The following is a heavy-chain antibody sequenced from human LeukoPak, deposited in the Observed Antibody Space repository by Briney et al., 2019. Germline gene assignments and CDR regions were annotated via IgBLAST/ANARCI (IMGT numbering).Heavy chain of an antibody. V-gene: IGHV3-7*03. Sequence: GGSLRLFCAASRFTFSSYWMSWVRQAPGKGLEWVANIKQDGSEKYYVDSVKGRFTISRDNAKNSLYLQLNSLRAEDTAVYYCARARGGYDFDYWGQGTLVTVSS. J-gene: IGHJ4*02. CDR1: RFTFSSYW. CDR3: ARARGGYDFDY. D-gene: IGHD5-12*01. CDR2: IKQDGSEK.